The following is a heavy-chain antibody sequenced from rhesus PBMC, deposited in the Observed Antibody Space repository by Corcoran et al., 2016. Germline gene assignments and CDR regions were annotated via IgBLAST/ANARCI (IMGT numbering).Heavy chain of an antibody. D-gene: IGHD3-34*01. J-gene: IGHJ5-1*01. CDR2: IYGNSAST. CDR1: GGSLSDYYY. CDR3: ARDGGNRFDV. V-gene: IGHV4S9*01. Sequence: QVQLQESGPGLVKPSETLSLTCAVSGGSLSDYYYCHWIRQPPGKGLEWIGNIYGNSASTYYNPSLKSRVTISKDTSKNQFFLKLSSVTAADTAVYYCARDGGNRFDVWGPGVLVTVSS.